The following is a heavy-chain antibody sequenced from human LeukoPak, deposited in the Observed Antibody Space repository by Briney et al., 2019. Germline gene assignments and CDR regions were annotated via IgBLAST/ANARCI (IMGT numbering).Heavy chain of an antibody. CDR1: GFTFSTYT. CDR3: ARAPAMILRPNYMDV. V-gene: IGHV3-21*01. D-gene: IGHD3-3*01. CDR2: ISSSSTYI. Sequence: GGSLRLSCAASGFTFSTYTMNWVRQTPGKGLEWVSFISSSSTYIYYADSMKGRFTISRDDAKSSLYLQMNSLRAEDTAVYYCARAPAMILRPNYMDVWGKGTTVTVSS. J-gene: IGHJ6*03.